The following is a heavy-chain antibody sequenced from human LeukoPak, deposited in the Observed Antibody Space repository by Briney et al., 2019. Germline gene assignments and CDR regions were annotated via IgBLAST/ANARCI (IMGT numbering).Heavy chain of an antibody. V-gene: IGHV3-23*01. CDR3: AKRGVVIRVILVGFHKEAYYFDS. J-gene: IGHJ4*02. CDR2: ISGSGGST. D-gene: IGHD3-22*01. CDR1: GITLSNYG. Sequence: GGSLRLSCAVSGITLSNYGMSRVRQAPGKGLEWVAGISGSGGSTSYADSVKGRFTISRDNRKNTLYLQMNSLRVEDTAVYFCAKRGVVIRVILVGFHKEAYYFDSWGQGALVTVSS.